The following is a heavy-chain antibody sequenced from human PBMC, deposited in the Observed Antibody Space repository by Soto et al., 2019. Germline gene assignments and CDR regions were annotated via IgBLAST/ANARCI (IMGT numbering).Heavy chain of an antibody. CDR2: LEHGGSEI. J-gene: IGHJ4*02. CDR1: GFTFSSYA. D-gene: IGHD3-3*01. CDR3: AKRTDLSGVVIIPFEY. Sequence: QVQLVESGGGVVQPGRSLRLSCAASGFTFSSYAMHWVRQAPGKGLEWVAVLEHGGSEIYYAESVKGRFTISRDNSKNTLYLHMNSLRADDTAVYFCAKRTDLSGVVIIPFEYWGQGTLVTVSS. V-gene: IGHV3-30*18.